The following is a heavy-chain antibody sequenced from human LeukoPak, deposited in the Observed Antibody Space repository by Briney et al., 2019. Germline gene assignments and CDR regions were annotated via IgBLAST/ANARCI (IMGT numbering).Heavy chain of an antibody. J-gene: IGHJ4*02. CDR3: AKEGSTTFREDFDC. CDR1: GGSISSSSYY. V-gene: IGHV4-39*02. CDR2: IYYSGST. Sequence: SETLSLTCTVSGGSISSSSYYWGWIRQPPGKGLEWIGSIYYSGSTYYNPSLKSRVTISVGTSKNQFSLKLTSVTAADTAVYYCAKEGSTTFREDFDCWGQGTLVTVSS. D-gene: IGHD3-16*01.